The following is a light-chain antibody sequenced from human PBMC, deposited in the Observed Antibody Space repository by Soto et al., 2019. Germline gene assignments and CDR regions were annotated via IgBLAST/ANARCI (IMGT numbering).Light chain of an antibody. J-gene: IGLJ2*01. CDR3: QSYDSSLSGVV. CDR2: GNS. V-gene: IGLV1-40*01. CDR1: SSNIGAGYD. Sequence: QAVLTQPPSVSGAPGQRVTISCTGSSSNIGAGYDVHWYQQLPGTAPKLLIYGNSNRPSGVPDRFSGSKSGTSAPLVITGLQAEDEADYYCQSYDSSLSGVVFGGGTKLTVL.